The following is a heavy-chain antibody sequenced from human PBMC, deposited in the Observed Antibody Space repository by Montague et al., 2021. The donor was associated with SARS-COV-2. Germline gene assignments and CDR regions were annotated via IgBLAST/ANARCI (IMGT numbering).Heavy chain of an antibody. J-gene: IGHJ6*02. CDR1: GGSISSGDYY. CDR2: IYYRGGT. Sequence: TLSPTCTVSGGSISSGDYYWSWVHQPPGKVLDWMGYIYYRGGTYYXPFLKSRVSMSVDTSKIQFSLNLTSVTAADTAVYYCARANYYVMTWKAYGMDVWGQGTTVTVSS. CDR3: ARANYYVMTWKAYGMDV. D-gene: IGHD3-16*01. V-gene: IGHV4-31*03.